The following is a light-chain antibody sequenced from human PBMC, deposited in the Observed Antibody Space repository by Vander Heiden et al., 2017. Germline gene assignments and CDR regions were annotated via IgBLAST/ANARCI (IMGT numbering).Light chain of an antibody. J-gene: IGKJ2*01. CDR3: QQYNSYSPYT. CDR1: QTISSW. Sequence: IQMTQSPSTLSASVGYRVTITCRASQTISSWLAWYQQKPGKAPKLLIYKASSLESGVPSRFSGSGSGTEFTLTISSLQPDDFATYYCQQYNSYSPYTFGQGTKLEIK. V-gene: IGKV1-5*03. CDR2: KAS.